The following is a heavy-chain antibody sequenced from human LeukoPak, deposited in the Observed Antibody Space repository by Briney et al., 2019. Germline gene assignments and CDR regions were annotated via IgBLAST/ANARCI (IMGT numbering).Heavy chain of an antibody. CDR1: GFTFSSYS. J-gene: IGHJ4*02. CDR2: ISSSGSTI. CDR3: ARDLPGSSGRGADY. V-gene: IGHV3-48*04. Sequence: PGGSLRLSCAASGFTFSSYSMNWIRQAPGKGLEWVSHISSSGSTIYYADSVKGRFTISRGNAKNSLYLQVNSLRAEDTAVYYCARDLPGSSGRGADYWGQGTLVTVSS. D-gene: IGHD6-19*01.